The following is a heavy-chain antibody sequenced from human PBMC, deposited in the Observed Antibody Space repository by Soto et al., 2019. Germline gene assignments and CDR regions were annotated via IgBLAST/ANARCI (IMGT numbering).Heavy chain of an antibody. CDR1: GFTFSTYG. D-gene: IGHD4-17*01. CDR3: AKDHLPSTVTTPGY. J-gene: IGHJ4*02. V-gene: IGHV3-30*18. CDR2: ISYDGNNK. Sequence: QVQLVESGGGVVQPGRSLRLSCAASGFTFSTYGMHWVRQAPGKGLEWVAVISYDGNNKYYADSVKGRFTIARDNSTNTLFLQMDSLRAEDTAVYYCAKDHLPSTVTTPGYWGQGTLVTVSS.